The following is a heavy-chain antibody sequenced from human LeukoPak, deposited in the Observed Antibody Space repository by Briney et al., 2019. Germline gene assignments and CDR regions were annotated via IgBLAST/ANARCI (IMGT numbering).Heavy chain of an antibody. CDR2: IYYSGST. D-gene: IGHD2-2*01. CDR3: ASVHPSAAIGS. CDR1: GVSVSSGSYY. V-gene: IGHV4-61*01. Sequence: SETLSLTCTVSGVSVSSGSYYWSWIRQPPGKGLEWIGYIYYSGSTNYNPSLKSRVTISVDTSKNQFSLKLSSVTAADTAVYYGASVHPSAAIGSWGQGTLVTVSS. J-gene: IGHJ5*02.